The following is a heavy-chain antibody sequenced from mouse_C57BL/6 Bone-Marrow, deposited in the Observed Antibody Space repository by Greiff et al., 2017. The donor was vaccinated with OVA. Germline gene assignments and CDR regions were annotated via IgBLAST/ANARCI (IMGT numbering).Heavy chain of an antibody. D-gene: IGHD1-1*01. Sequence: QVQLQQSGAELVRPGASVKLSCKASGYTFTDYYINWVKQRPGQGLEWIARIYPGSGNTYYNEKFKGKATLTAEKSSSTAYMQLSSLTSEDSAVYVGARSPHYYGSSSYYFDYWGQGTTLTVSS. CDR2: IYPGSGNT. CDR3: ARSPHYYGSSSYYFDY. J-gene: IGHJ2*01. V-gene: IGHV1-76*01. CDR1: GYTFTDYY.